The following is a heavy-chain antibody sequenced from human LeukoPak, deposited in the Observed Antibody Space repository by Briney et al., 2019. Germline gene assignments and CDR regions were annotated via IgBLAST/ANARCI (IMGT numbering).Heavy chain of an antibody. CDR1: GGSFSGYH. CDR2: TNHRGST. D-gene: IGHD3-22*01. Sequence: SETLSLTCVVYGGSFSGYHWSWIRQSPGKGLEWIGETNHRGSTNYNPSLKRRVTMSLDTSKNQFSLKLSSVTAADTAVYYCARRRYYDSSGYRYYFDYWGQGTLVTVSS. J-gene: IGHJ4*02. CDR3: ARRRYYDSSGYRYYFDY. V-gene: IGHV4-34*01.